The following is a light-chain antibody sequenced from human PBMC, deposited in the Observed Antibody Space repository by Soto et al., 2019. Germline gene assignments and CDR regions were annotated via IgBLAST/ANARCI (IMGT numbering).Light chain of an antibody. V-gene: IGKV1-5*03. CDR2: KAS. CDR3: QQYSTYPLT. J-gene: IGKJ4*01. Sequence: DIQMTQSPSTLSTSVGDRVTITCRASQSISSWLAWYQQIPGKAPKLLIYKASTLDSRVPSRFSGSGSGTEFTLTISGLQPDDFAIYYCQQYSTYPLTFGGGTKVEIK. CDR1: QSISSW.